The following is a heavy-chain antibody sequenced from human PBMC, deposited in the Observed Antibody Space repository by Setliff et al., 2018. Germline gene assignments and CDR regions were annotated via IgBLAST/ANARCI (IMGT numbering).Heavy chain of an antibody. Sequence: GGSLRLSCVASGFTLSTYAMSWVRQAPGKGLEWVSVISDSGGSTYYADSVKGRFTISRDNSKNTLWLQMGSLRAEDMTVYYCARDDYNYGYNSWGQGTLVTVSS. CDR1: GFTLSTYA. CDR2: ISDSGGST. J-gene: IGHJ4*02. D-gene: IGHD5-18*01. CDR3: ARDDYNYGYNS. V-gene: IGHV3-23*01.